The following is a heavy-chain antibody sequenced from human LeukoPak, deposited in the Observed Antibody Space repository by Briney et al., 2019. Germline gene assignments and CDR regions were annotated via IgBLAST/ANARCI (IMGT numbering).Heavy chain of an antibody. V-gene: IGHV3-23*01. CDR2: ISGSGGST. CDR1: GFTFSSYA. Sequence: GGSLRLSCAASGFTFSSYAMSWVRQAPGKGLEWVSAISGSGGSTYYADSVKGRFTISRDNSKNTLYLQMNSLRAEDTAVYYCATETRHIVLTVYDFDYWGQGTLVTVSS. J-gene: IGHJ4*02. D-gene: IGHD2-8*01. CDR3: ATETRHIVLTVYDFDY.